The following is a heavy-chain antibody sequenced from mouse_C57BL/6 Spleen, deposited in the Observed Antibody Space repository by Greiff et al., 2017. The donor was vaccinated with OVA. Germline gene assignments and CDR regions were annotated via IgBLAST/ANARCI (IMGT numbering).Heavy chain of an antibody. Sequence: EVKVVESGGGLVKPGGSLKLSCAASGFTFSSYAMSWVRQTPEKRLEWVATISDGGSYTYYPDNVKGRFTISRDNAKNNLYLQMSHLKSEDTAMYYCAKIYDGYFRGFAYWGQGTLVTVSA. V-gene: IGHV5-4*03. J-gene: IGHJ3*01. CDR3: AKIYDGYFRGFAY. D-gene: IGHD2-3*01. CDR1: GFTFSSYA. CDR2: ISDGGSYT.